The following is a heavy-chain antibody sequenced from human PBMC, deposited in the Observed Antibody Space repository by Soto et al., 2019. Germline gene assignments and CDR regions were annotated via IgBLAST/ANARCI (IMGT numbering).Heavy chain of an antibody. CDR3: ASRAPYGSVRIYDY. D-gene: IGHD3-10*01. V-gene: IGHV4-4*02. CDR1: SGSISSPNW. CDR2: IYHSGST. J-gene: IGHJ4*02. Sequence: QVQLQESGPGLVKPSGTLSLTCAVSSGSISSPNWWSWVRQPPGKGLEWIGEIYHSGSTRYNPSLQSRVIISVDTAKTPSSPWPTSVAAAAAAVYYCASRAPYGSVRIYDYWGQGSLVTVSS.